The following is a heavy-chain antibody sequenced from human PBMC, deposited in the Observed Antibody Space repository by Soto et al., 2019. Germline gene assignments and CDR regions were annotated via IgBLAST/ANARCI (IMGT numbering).Heavy chain of an antibody. CDR3: ARGECSSNYCFTRWALDI. J-gene: IGHJ3*02. CDR2: ISHSGST. V-gene: IGHV4-34*01. D-gene: IGHD2-2*01. Sequence: QVQLQQWGAGLLKPSETLSLTCAVYGGSFSYYYWTWIRQTPGMGLEWIGEISHSGSTNYKPSLKSRVIISADPSKKQFSLNLTSVTAADSGVYYCARGECSSNYCFTRWALDIWGQGTVVTVSS. CDR1: GGSFSYYY.